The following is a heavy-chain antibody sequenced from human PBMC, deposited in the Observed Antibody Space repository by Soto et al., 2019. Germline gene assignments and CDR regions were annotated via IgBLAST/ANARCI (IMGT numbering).Heavy chain of an antibody. CDR2: IIPILGIA. D-gene: IGHD2-2*01. J-gene: IGHJ6*02. V-gene: IGHV1-69*02. CDR3: ARWVVPAVRGMDV. CDR1: GGTFSSYT. Sequence: QVQLVQSGAEVKKPGSSVKVSCKASGGTFSSYTISWVRQAPGQGLEWVGRIIPILGIANYAQKFQGRVTITADKSTSTAYMELSSLRSEDTAVYYCARWVVPAVRGMDVWGQGTTVTVSS.